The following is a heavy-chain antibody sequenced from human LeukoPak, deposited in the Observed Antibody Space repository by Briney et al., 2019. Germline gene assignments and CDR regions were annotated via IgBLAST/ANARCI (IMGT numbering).Heavy chain of an antibody. D-gene: IGHD3-3*01. J-gene: IGHJ4*02. CDR2: ISGSGGST. V-gene: IGHV3-23*01. Sequence: PGGSLRLSCAASGFTFSSYAMSWVRQAPGKGLEWVSAISGSGGSTYYADSVKGRFTISRDNSKNTLYLQMNSLRAEGTAVYYCAKDLPYYDFWSGYSHFDYWGQGTLVTVSS. CDR1: GFTFSSYA. CDR3: AKDLPYYDFWSGYSHFDY.